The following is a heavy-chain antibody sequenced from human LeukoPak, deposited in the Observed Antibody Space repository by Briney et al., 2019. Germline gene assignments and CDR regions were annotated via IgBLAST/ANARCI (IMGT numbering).Heavy chain of an antibody. V-gene: IGHV4-61*01. CDR2: IYYSGST. CDR3: ARGAYSGSYRRLMDY. J-gene: IGHJ4*02. Sequence: SETLSLTCTVSGGSVSSGSYYWSWIRQPPGKGLEWLGYIYYSGSTNYNPSLKSRVTISVDTSKNQFSLKLSSVTAADTAVYYCARGAYSGSYRRLMDYWGQGTLVTVSS. CDR1: GGSVSSGSYY. D-gene: IGHD1-26*01.